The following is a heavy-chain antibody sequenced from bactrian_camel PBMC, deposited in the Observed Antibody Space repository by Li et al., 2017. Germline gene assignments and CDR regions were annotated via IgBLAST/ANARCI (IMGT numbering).Heavy chain of an antibody. V-gene: IGHV3-3*01. CDR2: IRRSGGET. J-gene: IGHJ4*01. D-gene: IGHD1*01. CDR3: GAGFVLPGTCVGGSFLPAW. CDR1: GHSRGSNC. Sequence: HVQLVESGGGSVQTGGSLRLSCVVSGHSRGSNCVGWYRLPPGRAPAEREGIAAIRRSGGETWYAGSVKGRFTISQDSARNTVYLQLNSLKPEDTATYYCGAGFVLPGTCVGGSFLPAWWGDGTQVTVS.